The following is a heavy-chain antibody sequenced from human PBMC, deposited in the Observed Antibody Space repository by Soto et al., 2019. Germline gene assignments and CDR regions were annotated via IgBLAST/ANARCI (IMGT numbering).Heavy chain of an antibody. CDR3: ARGPRYDILTGPRFDP. D-gene: IGHD3-9*01. Sequence: EVQLVESGGGLVQPGGSLRLSCAASGFTVSSSFLTWVRQAPGKGLEWVSLIFSDGTTFYADSVEGRFTISRDNSKNTLYLQMNSPRAEDTALYYCARGPRYDILTGPRFDPWSQGTLVTVSS. J-gene: IGHJ5*02. V-gene: IGHV3-66*01. CDR1: GFTVSSSF. CDR2: IFSDGTT.